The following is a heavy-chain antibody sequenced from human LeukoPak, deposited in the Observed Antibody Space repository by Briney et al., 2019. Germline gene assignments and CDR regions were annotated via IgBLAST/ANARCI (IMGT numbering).Heavy chain of an antibody. J-gene: IGHJ4*02. CDR2: ISSSSSYI. CDR1: GFTFSSYS. Sequence: GGSLRLSCAASGFTFSSYSMNWVRQAPGKGLEWVSSISSSSSYIYYADSVKGRFTISRDNAKNSLYLQMNSLRAEDTAVYYCAREKAATGTLFDYWGQGTLVTVSS. D-gene: IGHD6-13*01. V-gene: IGHV3-21*01. CDR3: AREKAATGTLFDY.